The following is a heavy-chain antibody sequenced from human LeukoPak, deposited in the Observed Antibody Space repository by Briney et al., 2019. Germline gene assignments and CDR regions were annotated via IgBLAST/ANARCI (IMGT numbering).Heavy chain of an antibody. D-gene: IGHD6-13*01. Sequence: ASVNVSCKASGYNFTGYYMHWVRQAPGQGLEWMGWINPNSGGTNYAQKFQGWVTMTRDTSTSTAYMELSRLRSDDTAVYYCARSEIAAAGFFDYWGQGTLVTVSS. J-gene: IGHJ4*02. V-gene: IGHV1-2*04. CDR1: GYNFTGYY. CDR3: ARSEIAAAGFFDY. CDR2: INPNSGGT.